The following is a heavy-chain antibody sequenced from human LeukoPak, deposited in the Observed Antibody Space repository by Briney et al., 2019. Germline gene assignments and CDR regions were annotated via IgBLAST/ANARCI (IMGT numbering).Heavy chain of an antibody. CDR2: IKHDGSEK. V-gene: IGHV3-7*01. J-gene: IGHJ4*02. CDR3: ATDRGWRTSGYYLHYFEY. D-gene: IGHD3-3*01. Sequence: GGSLRLSCAASGFIFTNYFMSWVRQAPGKGLEWVASIKHDGSEKYYVDSVRGRFIISRDNTMNSLYLQMSSLRAEDTAVYYCATDRGWRTSGYYLHYFEYWGQGTLVTFSS. CDR1: GFIFTNYF.